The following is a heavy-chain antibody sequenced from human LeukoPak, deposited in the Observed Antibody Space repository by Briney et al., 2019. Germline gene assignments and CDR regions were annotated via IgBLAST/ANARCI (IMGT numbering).Heavy chain of an antibody. CDR2: IYYSGST. CDR1: GGSISSYY. D-gene: IGHD6-6*01. CDR3: ARVFAYSSSRSFDP. V-gene: IGHV4-59*01. J-gene: IGHJ5*02. Sequence: SETLSLTCSVSGGSISSYYWSWIRQPPGKGLEWIGYIYYSGSTNYNPSLKSRVTISVDTSKNQFSLKLSSVTAADTAVYYCARVFAYSSSRSFDPWGQGTLVTVSS.